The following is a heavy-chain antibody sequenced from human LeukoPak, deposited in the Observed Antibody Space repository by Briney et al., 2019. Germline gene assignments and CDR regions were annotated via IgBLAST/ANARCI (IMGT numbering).Heavy chain of an antibody. CDR2: IWYDGSNK. J-gene: IGHJ4*02. CDR3: ARGQYSYGLDY. V-gene: IGHV3-33*01. CDR1: GFTFSSYG. D-gene: IGHD5-18*01. Sequence: GGSLRLSCAASGFTFSSYGMHWVRQAPGKGLEWVAVIWYDGSNKYYADSVKGRFTISRDNAKNSLYLQMNSLRAEDTAVYYCARGQYSYGLDYWGQGTLVTVSS.